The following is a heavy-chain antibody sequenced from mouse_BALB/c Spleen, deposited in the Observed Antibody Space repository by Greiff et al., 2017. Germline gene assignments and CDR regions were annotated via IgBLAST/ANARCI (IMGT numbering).Heavy chain of an antibody. CDR3: ARGGNYASWFAY. J-gene: IGHJ3*01. V-gene: IGHV1S29*02. Sequence: VQLQQSGPELVKPGASVKISCKASGYTFTDYNMHWVKQSHGKSLEWIGYIYPYNGGTGYNQKFKSKATLTVDNSSSTAYMELRSLTSEDSAVYYCARGGNYASWFAYWGQGTLVTVSA. CDR1: GYTFTDYN. CDR2: IYPYNGGT. D-gene: IGHD2-1*01.